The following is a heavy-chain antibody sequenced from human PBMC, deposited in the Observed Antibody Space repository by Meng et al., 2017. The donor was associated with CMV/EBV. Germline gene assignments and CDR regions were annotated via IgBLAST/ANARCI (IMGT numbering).Heavy chain of an antibody. J-gene: IGHJ4*02. CDR2: INHSGST. CDR1: GGSFSGYY. CDR3: ARVWDSGWDY. V-gene: IGHV4-34*01. D-gene: IGHD3-22*01. Sequence: QVELPQWGAGLVKTSEALSLTCAVYGGSFSGYYWSWIRQPPGKGLEWIGEINHSGSTNYNPSLKSRVTISVDTSKNQFSLKLSSVTAADTAVYYCARVWDSGWDYWGQGTLVTVSS.